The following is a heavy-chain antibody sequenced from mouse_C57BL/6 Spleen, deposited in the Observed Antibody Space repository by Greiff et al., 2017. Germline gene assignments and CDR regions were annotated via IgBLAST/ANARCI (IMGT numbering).Heavy chain of an antibody. CDR3: ARGNWDRAMDY. J-gene: IGHJ4*01. CDR2: IWPGGGT. D-gene: IGHD4-1*01. Sequence: QVQLQESGPGLVAPSPCLSITCTVSGFSLTSYSISWVRQPPGQGLEWLGVIWPGGGTNYNSALNSRLSTSKDNSKSQVFLKMNSLQADDTARYYCARGNWDRAMDYWGQGTSVTVSS. CDR1: GFSLTSYS. V-gene: IGHV2-9-1*01.